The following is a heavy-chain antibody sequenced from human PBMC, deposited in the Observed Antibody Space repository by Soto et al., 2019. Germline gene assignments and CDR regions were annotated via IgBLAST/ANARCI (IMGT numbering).Heavy chain of an antibody. Sequence: QVRLVESGGAVVQPGRSLKLSCATSGFVFSRYSMHWVRQSPGKGLEWVAVISHDANQTFYAESVRGRFTISKDRSMNTLFLQMNTLKTEDPATYHCARDASRDGYTWGQGTRVTVSS. CDR2: ISHDANQT. CDR3: ARDASRDGYT. D-gene: IGHD3-22*01. V-gene: IGHV3-30*04. J-gene: IGHJ5*02. CDR1: GFVFSRYS.